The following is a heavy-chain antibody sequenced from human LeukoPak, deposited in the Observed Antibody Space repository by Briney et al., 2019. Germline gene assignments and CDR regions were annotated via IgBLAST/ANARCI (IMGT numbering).Heavy chain of an antibody. V-gene: IGHV1-8*03. CDR2: MNPNSGNT. D-gene: IGHD3-16*02. Sequence: ASVKVSCKASGYTFTSYDINGVRQATGQGLEWMGWMNPNSGNTGYAQKFQSGVTITRNNSISPAYMELSSLRSNDTAVYYCARNDVVWGSYRTDAFDIWGQGTMVTVSS. CDR3: ARNDVVWGSYRTDAFDI. CDR1: GYTFTSYD. J-gene: IGHJ3*02.